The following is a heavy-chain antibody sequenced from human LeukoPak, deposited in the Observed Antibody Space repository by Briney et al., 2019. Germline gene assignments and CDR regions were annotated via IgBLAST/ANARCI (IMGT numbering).Heavy chain of an antibody. J-gene: IGHJ3*02. CDR3: ARDLLEMATIYAFDI. Sequence: SGGSLRLSCAASGFTFSSYAMHWVRQAPGKGLEWVAVISYDGSNKYYADSVKGRFTISRDNSKNTLYLQMNSLRAEDTAVYYCARDLLEMATIYAFDIWGQGTMVTGSS. D-gene: IGHD5-24*01. CDR1: GFTFSSYA. V-gene: IGHV3-30*04. CDR2: ISYDGSNK.